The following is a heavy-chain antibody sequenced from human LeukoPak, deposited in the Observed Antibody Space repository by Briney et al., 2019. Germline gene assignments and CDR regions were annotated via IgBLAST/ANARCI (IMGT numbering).Heavy chain of an antibody. CDR1: GYTFATNW. CDR3: ARPPFI. CDR2: IYPGDSDT. V-gene: IGHV5-51*01. Sequence: GESLKISCKGSGYTFATNWIGRVRQMPGKGLEWMGIIYPGDSDTRYSPSFQGQVTISVDKSISTAYLQWSSLKASDTAMYYCARPPFIWGQGTMVTVSS. J-gene: IGHJ3*02.